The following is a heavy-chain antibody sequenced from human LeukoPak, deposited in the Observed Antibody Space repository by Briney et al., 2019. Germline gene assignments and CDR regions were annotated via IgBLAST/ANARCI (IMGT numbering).Heavy chain of an antibody. CDR3: ARGPTTYYYGSGSYNY. V-gene: IGHV4-34*01. CDR1: GGSFSGYY. CDR2: INHSGST. Sequence: PSETLSLTCAVYGGSFSGYYWSWIRQPPGKGLEWIGEINHSGSTNYNPSLKSRVTISVDTSKNQFSLKLSSVTAADTAVYYCARGPTTYYYGSGSYNYWGQGTLVTVSS. J-gene: IGHJ4*02. D-gene: IGHD3-10*01.